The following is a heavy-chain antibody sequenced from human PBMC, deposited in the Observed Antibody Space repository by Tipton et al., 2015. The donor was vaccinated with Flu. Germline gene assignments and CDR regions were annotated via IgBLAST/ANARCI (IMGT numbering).Heavy chain of an antibody. V-gene: IGHV4-59*08. J-gene: IGHJ5*02. CDR3: AISVSELADIQS. D-gene: IGHD2-21*02. Sequence: TLSLTCTVSGGSISSYYWSWIRQPPRKGLEWIGYIYYSGSTNYNPSLKSRVTISVDTSKNQFSLKLSSVTAADTAVYYCAISVSELADIQSWGQGTLVTVSS. CDR1: GGSISSYY. CDR2: IYYSGST.